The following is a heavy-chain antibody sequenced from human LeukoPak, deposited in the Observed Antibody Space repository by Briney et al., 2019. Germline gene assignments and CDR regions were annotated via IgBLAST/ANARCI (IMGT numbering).Heavy chain of an antibody. Sequence: GGSLRLSCAASGFTFRSYSLNWVRQAPGKGLEWVSSISSSSSFIYYADSVKGRFTISRDDAKNSLYLQMNSLRAEDSAVYYCATDPDGYSLNYWGQGTLVTVSS. J-gene: IGHJ4*02. CDR1: GFTFRSYS. D-gene: IGHD5-24*01. CDR3: ATDPDGYSLNY. CDR2: ISSSSSFI. V-gene: IGHV3-21*01.